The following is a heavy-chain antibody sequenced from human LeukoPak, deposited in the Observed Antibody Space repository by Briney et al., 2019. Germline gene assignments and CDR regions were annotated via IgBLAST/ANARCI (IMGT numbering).Heavy chain of an antibody. J-gene: IGHJ4*02. D-gene: IGHD1-7*01. Sequence: SETLSLTCNVSGASMSDNYWSWIRQPAGRGLEWLGRISPRGNTYYNPSLNSRVTISLDTSANQFSLKLRSVTAADTAGYYCARGDHSYGTFDSWGREALVTVSS. CDR1: GASMSDNY. CDR3: ARGDHSYGTFDS. CDR2: ISPRGNT. V-gene: IGHV4-4*07.